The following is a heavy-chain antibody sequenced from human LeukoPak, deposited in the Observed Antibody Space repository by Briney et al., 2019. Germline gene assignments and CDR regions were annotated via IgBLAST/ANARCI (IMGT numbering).Heavy chain of an antibody. CDR2: VNHSGST. J-gene: IGHJ4*02. CDR1: GGSFSAFY. V-gene: IGHV4-34*01. Sequence: SETLSLTCSVYGGSFSAFYWNWIRQPPGKGLEWVGEVNHSGSTYYNPSLKSRVTFSVDTSKKQSSLKLTSVTAADTAVYYCARAAYCSSTNCYGFDYWGQGTLVTVSS. CDR3: ARAAYCSSTNCYGFDY. D-gene: IGHD2-2*01.